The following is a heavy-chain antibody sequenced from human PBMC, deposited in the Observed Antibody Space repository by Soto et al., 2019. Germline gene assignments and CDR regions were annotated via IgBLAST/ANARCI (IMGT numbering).Heavy chain of an antibody. Sequence: QLHLVQSGAVVKKPGASVTVSCSASGYPVTAYYMHWVRQAPGRGLEWMGGINPATGAAKYTQTFQGRVTMTRETSTSTAFMALSGLTSEDTAVFYCARGGGVGVAGSAAFDMWGQGTLVTVSS. CDR2: INPATGAA. CDR3: ARGGGVGVAGSAAFDM. J-gene: IGHJ3*02. CDR1: GYPVTAYY. V-gene: IGHV1-2*02. D-gene: IGHD3-3*01.